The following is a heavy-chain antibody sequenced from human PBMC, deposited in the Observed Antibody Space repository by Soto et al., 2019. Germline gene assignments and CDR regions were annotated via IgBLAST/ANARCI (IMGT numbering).Heavy chain of an antibody. V-gene: IGHV4-59*01. J-gene: IGHJ3*02. CDR2: IYYSGST. Sequence: SETLSLTCAVYGGSFSGYYWSWIRQPPGKGLEWIGYIYYSGSTNYNPSLKSRVTISVDTSKNQFSLKLSSVTAADTAVYYCARGAYYYDSSGYYVDAFDIWGQGTMVTVSS. D-gene: IGHD3-22*01. CDR1: GGSFSGYY. CDR3: ARGAYYYDSSGYYVDAFDI.